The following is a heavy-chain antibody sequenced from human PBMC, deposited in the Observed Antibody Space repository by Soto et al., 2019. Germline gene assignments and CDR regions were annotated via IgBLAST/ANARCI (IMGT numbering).Heavy chain of an antibody. Sequence: SETLSLTCAVSSGSISSSNWWSWVRQPPGKGLEWIGEIYHSGSTYYNPSLKSRVTISVDTSKNQFSLKLSSVTAADTAVYYCARLYSSGTIRNWFDPWGQGTLVTVSS. CDR3: ARLYSSGTIRNWFDP. CDR1: SGSISSSNW. CDR2: IYHSGST. D-gene: IGHD6-19*01. V-gene: IGHV4-4*02. J-gene: IGHJ5*02.